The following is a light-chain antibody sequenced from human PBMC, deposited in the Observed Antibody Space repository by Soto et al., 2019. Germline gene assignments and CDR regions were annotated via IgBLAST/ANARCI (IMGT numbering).Light chain of an antibody. V-gene: IGKV1-5*03. CDR2: KAS. J-gene: IGKJ4*02. Sequence: DIQMTQSPSTLSASVGDRVIITCRASQSISSLLAWYQQKPGKAPKLLIYKASSLESGVPSRFSGSGSGTEFTLTSSSLQPDDFATYYCQQYNSYSPFGGGTKVEIK. CDR3: QQYNSYSP. CDR1: QSISSL.